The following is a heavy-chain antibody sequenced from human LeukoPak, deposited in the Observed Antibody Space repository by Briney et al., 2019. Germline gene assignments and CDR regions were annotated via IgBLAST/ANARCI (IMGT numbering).Heavy chain of an antibody. CDR3: PRDQRVNWFDP. V-gene: IGHV4-38-2*02. J-gene: IGHJ5*02. CDR1: GYSISSGYY. CDR2: IYHSGST. Sequence: SETLSLTCTVSGYSISSGYYWGWIRQPPGKGLEWIGSIYHSGSTYYNPSLKSRVTISVDTSKNQFSLKLSSVTAADTAVYYCPRDQRVNWFDPWGQGTLVTVSS. D-gene: IGHD6-25*01.